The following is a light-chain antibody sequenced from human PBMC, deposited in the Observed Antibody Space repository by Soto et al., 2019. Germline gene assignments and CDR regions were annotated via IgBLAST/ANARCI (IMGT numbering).Light chain of an antibody. V-gene: IGKV3-15*01. CDR2: GAS. CDR3: HQYNNLHPLT. CDR1: QSVSSY. Sequence: EIVMTHSPATLSVSPGERATLSCRASQSVSSYLAWYQQQPGQAPRLLIYGASTRATGIPARFSGSGSGTVLTLTLSILQSEDVAVYYCHQYNNLHPLTFGGGTKVEIK. J-gene: IGKJ4*01.